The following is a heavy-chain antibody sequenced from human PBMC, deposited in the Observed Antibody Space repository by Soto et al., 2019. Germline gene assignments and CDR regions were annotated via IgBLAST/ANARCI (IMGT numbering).Heavy chain of an antibody. CDR3: AREKYCSGGSCRKNWFDP. CDR2: IYDDGSA. D-gene: IGHD2-15*01. V-gene: IGHV4-59*01. CDR1: GGSISSSY. J-gene: IGHJ5*02. Sequence: SETLSLTCTVSGGSISSSYWSWIRQPPGKGLEWLAYIYDDGSANYNPSLKSRATISLDMSKSQFSLKLTSVTAADTAVYYCAREKYCSGGSCRKNWFDPWGQGTLVTAPQ.